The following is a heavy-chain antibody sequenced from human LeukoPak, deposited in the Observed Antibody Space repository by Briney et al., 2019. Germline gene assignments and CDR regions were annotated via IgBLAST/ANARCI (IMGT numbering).Heavy chain of an antibody. V-gene: IGHV1-2*02. J-gene: IGHJ6*03. CDR3: ARGQGYYYYYYMDV. CDR2: INPNSGGT. CDR1: GYTFTGYY. Sequence: ASVKVSCKASGYTFTGYYMHWVRQAPGQGLEWMGWINPNSGGTNYAQKFQGRVTMTRDTSISTAYMELSRLRSDDTAVYYCARGQGYYYYYYMDVWGKGTTVTVSS.